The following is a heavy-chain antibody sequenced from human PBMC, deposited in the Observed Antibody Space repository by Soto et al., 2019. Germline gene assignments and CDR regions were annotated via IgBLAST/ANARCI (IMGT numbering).Heavy chain of an antibody. CDR2: ISGSGGST. J-gene: IGHJ4*02. V-gene: IGHV3-23*01. D-gene: IGHD6-13*01. Sequence: EVQMLESGGGLVQPGGSLRLSCAASGFTFSSYAMSWVRQAPGKGLEWVSAISGSGGSTYYADSVKGRFTISRDNSKNTLYLQMNSLRAEDTAVYYCAKDPRYSSNNFDYWGQGTLVTVSS. CDR3: AKDPRYSSNNFDY. CDR1: GFTFSSYA.